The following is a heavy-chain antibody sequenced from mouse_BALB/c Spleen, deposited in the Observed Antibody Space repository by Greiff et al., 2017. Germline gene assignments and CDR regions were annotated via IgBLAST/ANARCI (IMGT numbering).Heavy chain of an antibody. CDR2: ISTYYGDA. CDR1: GYTFTDYA. V-gene: IGHV1S137*01. D-gene: IGHD3-1*01. Sequence: QVQLQQSGAELVRPGVSVKISCKGSGYTFTDYAMHWVKQSHAKSLEWIGVISTYYGDASYNQKFKGKATMTVDKSSSTAYMELARLTSEDSAIYYCARGGLPGNDYWGQGTTLTVSS. J-gene: IGHJ2*01. CDR3: ARGGLPGNDY.